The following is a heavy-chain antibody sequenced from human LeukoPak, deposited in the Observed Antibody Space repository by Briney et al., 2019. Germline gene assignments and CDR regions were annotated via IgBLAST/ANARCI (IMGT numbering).Heavy chain of an antibody. CDR1: GGSSSSYY. CDR3: ARCGNNNRGYHYMDD. J-gene: IGHJ6*03. V-gene: IGHV4-59*01. D-gene: IGHD5-24*01. CDR2: THYGRST. Sequence: SETLSRTGTGSGGSSSSYYWRWIRQPPGRGLKWSGYTHYGRSTNYNPSPKSSVTISVDTSQNQFSLNVSSVTAADSALYYCARCGNNNRGYHYMDDWGKGTTVTVSS.